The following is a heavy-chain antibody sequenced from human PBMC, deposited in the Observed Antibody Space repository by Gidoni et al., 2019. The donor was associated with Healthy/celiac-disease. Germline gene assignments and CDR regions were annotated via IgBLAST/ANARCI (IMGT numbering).Heavy chain of an antibody. D-gene: IGHD6-13*01. CDR2: ISGSGSTI. CDR1: GSTFSDYY. J-gene: IGHJ4*02. Sequence: VQLVESGGGLVKPGGPLRPSCAASGSTFSDYYMSWIRQAPGKGPEWISYISGSGSTIYYADSVKGRFTISRDNAKNSLYLQMSSLRAEDTAVYYCARDIYGYSSTWYPYWGQGTLVTVSS. V-gene: IGHV3-11*04. CDR3: ARDIYGYSSTWYPY.